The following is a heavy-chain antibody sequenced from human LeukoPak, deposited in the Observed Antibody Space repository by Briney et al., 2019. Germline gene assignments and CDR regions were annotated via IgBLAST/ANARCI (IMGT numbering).Heavy chain of an antibody. CDR2: ISDDGRTK. V-gene: IGHV3-30*18. Sequence: GGSLRLSCAASGFSFISYGMHWVRQAPGKGLEWVGVISDDGRTKDYADSVKGRFTISRDNSKDTLYLQMNSLRAEDTAVYYCAKRPSDYGDYVSYFDYWGQGTLVTVSS. J-gene: IGHJ4*02. D-gene: IGHD4-17*01. CDR1: GFSFISYG. CDR3: AKRPSDYGDYVSYFDY.